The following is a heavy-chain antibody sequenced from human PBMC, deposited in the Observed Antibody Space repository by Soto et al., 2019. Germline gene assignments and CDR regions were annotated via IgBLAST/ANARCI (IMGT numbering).Heavy chain of an antibody. J-gene: IGHJ6*02. CDR1: GGFFTSYA. CDR2: IIPIHGTT. V-gene: IGHV1-69*01. Sequence: QVQPVQSGTAVKKPGSSAKVSCKASGGFFTSYAISWVRQAPGQGLEWMGGIIPIHGTTNYAQKFQGRVAITADESTSTAYMELSSLRSEDTAVYYCARDASRISSTYYYHYGLDVWGQGTTVTVSS. CDR3: ARDASRISSTYYYHYGLDV.